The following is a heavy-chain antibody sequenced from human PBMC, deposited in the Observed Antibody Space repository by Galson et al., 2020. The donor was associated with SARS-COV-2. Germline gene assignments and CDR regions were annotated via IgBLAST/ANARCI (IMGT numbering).Heavy chain of an antibody. CDR2: IYYSGST. J-gene: IGHJ4*02. CDR3: ARDGSLGGGSFFDY. CDR1: GGSISSSSYY. Sequence: SETLYLTCTVPGGSISSSSYYWGWIRQPPGKGLEWIGSIYYSGSTYYKPSLKSRVTISVDTSKNQFSLKLSSVTAADTAVYYCARDGSLGGGSFFDYWGQGTLVTVSS. D-gene: IGHD2-15*01. V-gene: IGHV4-39*07.